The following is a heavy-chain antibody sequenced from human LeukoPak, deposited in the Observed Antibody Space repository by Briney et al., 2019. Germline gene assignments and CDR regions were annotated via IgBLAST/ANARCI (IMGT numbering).Heavy chain of an antibody. J-gene: IGHJ4*02. CDR2: ISSSSSYI. D-gene: IGHD3-10*01. V-gene: IGHV3-21*01. Sequence: GGSLRLSCAASGFTFSSYSMNWVRQAPGKGLEWVSSISSSSSYIYYADSVKGRFTISRDNDKNSLYLQMNSLRAEDTAVYYCARVVTMVQGVIGDYWGQGTLVTVSS. CDR1: GFTFSSYS. CDR3: ARVVTMVQGVIGDY.